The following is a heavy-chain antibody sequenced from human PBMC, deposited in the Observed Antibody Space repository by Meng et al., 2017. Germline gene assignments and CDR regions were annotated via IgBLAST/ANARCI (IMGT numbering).Heavy chain of an antibody. J-gene: IGHJ4*02. V-gene: IGHV1-69*06. CDR2: IIPIFGTA. Sequence: QVRVVQSGAEVKKPGSSVKVSCKASGGTFSSYAISWVRQAPGQGLEWMGGIIPIFGTANYAQKFQGRVTITADKSTSTAYMELSSLRSEDTAVYYCASTYYYDSSGYGGFGYWGQGTLVTVSS. D-gene: IGHD3-22*01. CDR3: ASTYYYDSSGYGGFGY. CDR1: GGTFSSYA.